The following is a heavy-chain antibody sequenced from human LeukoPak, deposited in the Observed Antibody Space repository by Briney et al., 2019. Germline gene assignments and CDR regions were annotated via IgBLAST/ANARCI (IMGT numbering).Heavy chain of an antibody. CDR2: INSDGSTT. D-gene: IGHD5-24*01. J-gene: IGHJ4*02. CDR3: ARSRVEMATSLLDY. V-gene: IGHV3-74*01. CDR1: GFTFSNYW. Sequence: PGGSLRLSCAASGFTFSNYWMHWVRQAPGKGLVWVSRINSDGSTTTYADSVKGRFTISRDNAKNTLYLQMNSLRAEDTAVYYCARSRVEMATSLLDYWGQGTLVIVSS.